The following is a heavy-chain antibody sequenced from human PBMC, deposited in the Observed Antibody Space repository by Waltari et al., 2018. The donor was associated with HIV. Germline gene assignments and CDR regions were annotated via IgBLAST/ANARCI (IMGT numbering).Heavy chain of an antibody. D-gene: IGHD3-9*01. CDR2: IDTSVST. Sequence: QVQLQESGPGLVKPSQTLSLTCTVSGGSISSGNYFWSWIRQPAGKGLDWIGRIDTSVSTYYKPSLNSRVTMSLDRSKNQFSLRLSSVTAADTAIYYCARHLYDVLTGSYAIDIWGRGTMVTVSS. CDR1: GGSISSGNYF. CDR3: ARHLYDVLTGSYAIDI. J-gene: IGHJ3*02. V-gene: IGHV4-61*02.